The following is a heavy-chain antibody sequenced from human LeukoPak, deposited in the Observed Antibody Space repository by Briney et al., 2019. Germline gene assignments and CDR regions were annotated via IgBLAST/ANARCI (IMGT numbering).Heavy chain of an antibody. V-gene: IGHV3-9*01. D-gene: IGHD3-22*01. CDR3: AKDGSSGYYRTFDY. CDR1: GFTFDDYA. J-gene: IGHJ4*02. CDR2: ISWNSGSI. Sequence: GGSLRLSCAASGFTFDDYAMHWVRQAPGKGLEWVSGISWNSGSIGYADSVKGRFTISRDNAKNSLYLQMNSLRAEDTALYYCAKDGSSGYYRTFDYWGQGTLVTVSS.